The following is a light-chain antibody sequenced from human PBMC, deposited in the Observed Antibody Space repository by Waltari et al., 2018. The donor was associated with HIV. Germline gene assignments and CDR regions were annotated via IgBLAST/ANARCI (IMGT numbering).Light chain of an antibody. J-gene: IGLJ3*02. CDR2: DVS. CDR1: SSDVGGYKY. CDR3: CSYAGSYTLV. V-gene: IGLV2-11*01. Sequence: QSALTQPRSVSGSPGQSVTISCTGTSSDVGGYKYVSWYQHHAGKAPKLIFYDVSKRPSVVPDRFSGSNSGNTASLTISWRQAEDEADYYCCSYAGSYTLVFGGGTKLTVL.